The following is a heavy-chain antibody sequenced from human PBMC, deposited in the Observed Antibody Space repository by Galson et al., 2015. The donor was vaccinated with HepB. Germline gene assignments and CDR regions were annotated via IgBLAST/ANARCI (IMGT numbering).Heavy chain of an antibody. J-gene: IGHJ3*02. CDR3: AGSHPYYSGSSGFNGLDI. D-gene: IGHD3-22*01. Sequence: SVKVSCKASGYTFTSNDINWVRQATGQGLEWMGWMNPNSGNTGYAQKFRGRVTMTKSTAMSTAYMELSSLRPEDTAVYYCAGSHPYYSGSSGFNGLDIWGQGTMVTVSS. CDR1: GYTFTSND. CDR2: MNPNSGNT. V-gene: IGHV1-8*01.